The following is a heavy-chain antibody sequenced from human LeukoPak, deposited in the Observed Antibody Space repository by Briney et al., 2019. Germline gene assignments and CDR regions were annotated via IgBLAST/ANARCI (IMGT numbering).Heavy chain of an antibody. D-gene: IGHD3-3*01. J-gene: IGHJ4*02. CDR2: IGTAGDT. CDR1: GFTFSSYD. V-gene: IGHV3-13*01. CDR3: AGGSPRLGVVTINFDY. Sequence: GGSLRLSCAASGFTFSSYDMHWVRQATGKGLGWVSAIGTAGDTYYPGSVKGRFTISRENAKNSLYLQMNSLRAGDTAVYYCAGGSPRLGVVTINFDYWGQGTLVTVSS.